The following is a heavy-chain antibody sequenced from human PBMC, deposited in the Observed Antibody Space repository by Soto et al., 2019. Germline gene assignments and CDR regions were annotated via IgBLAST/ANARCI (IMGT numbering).Heavy chain of an antibody. CDR3: ARDSHSPRLGTTYGMDV. CDR1: GYTFTGYY. V-gene: IGHV1-2*04. J-gene: IGHJ6*02. CDR2: INPNSGGT. D-gene: IGHD7-27*01. Sequence: ASVKVSCKASGYTFTGYYMHWVRRAPGQGLEWMGWINPNSGGTNYAQKFQGWVTMTRDTSISTAYIELSRLRSDDTAVYYCARDSHSPRLGTTYGMDVWAQGTTVTVSS.